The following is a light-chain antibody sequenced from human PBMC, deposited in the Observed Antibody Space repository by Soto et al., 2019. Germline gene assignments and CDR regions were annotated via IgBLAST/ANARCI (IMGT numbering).Light chain of an antibody. CDR1: HSVSST. V-gene: IGKV3-15*01. Sequence: EIVMTQSPATLSVSPGERATLSCRASHSVSSTVAWYQQKSGQAPRLLIYYASTRATGVPARFSGSGSGTDFTLTITSLQSEDFGVYYCQQYNDWPTTFGQGTKVDIK. CDR2: YAS. CDR3: QQYNDWPTT. J-gene: IGKJ1*01.